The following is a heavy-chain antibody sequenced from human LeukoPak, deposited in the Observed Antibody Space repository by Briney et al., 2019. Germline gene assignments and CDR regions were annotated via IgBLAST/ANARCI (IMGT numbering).Heavy chain of an antibody. CDR1: GYTFTSYG. J-gene: IGHJ6*02. CDR2: MNPNSGNT. D-gene: IGHD2-15*01. Sequence: GASVKVSCKASGYTFTSYGISRVRQATGQGLEWVGWMNPNSGNTGYAQKFQGRVTMTRNTSISTAYMELSSLRSEDTAVYYCARVEGYCSGGNCHYYYGMDVWGQGTTVTVSS. CDR3: ARVEGYCSGGNCHYYYGMDV. V-gene: IGHV1-8*02.